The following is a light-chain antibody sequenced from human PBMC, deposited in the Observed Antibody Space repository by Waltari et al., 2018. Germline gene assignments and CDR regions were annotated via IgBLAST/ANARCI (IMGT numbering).Light chain of an antibody. CDR2: AKS. CDR3: QSYDNSLRGVV. Sequence: QSVLTQPPSVSGAPGQRVTISCTGSSSNIGTPYDVHWYQELPGAPPKLLIYAKSNRPSGVPDRFSGSRYGTSATLAITGRQAEDEADYYCQSYDNSLRGVVFGGGTRLTVL. J-gene: IGLJ2*01. CDR1: SSNIGTPYD. V-gene: IGLV1-40*01.